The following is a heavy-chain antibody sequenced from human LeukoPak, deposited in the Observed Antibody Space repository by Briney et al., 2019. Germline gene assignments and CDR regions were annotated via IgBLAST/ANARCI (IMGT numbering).Heavy chain of an antibody. J-gene: IGHJ4*02. V-gene: IGHV3-21*01. CDR1: GFTFSSYS. Sequence: GGSLRLSCAAPGFTFSSYSMNWVRQAPGKGLEWVSSISSSSNYIYYADSVKGRFTISRDNAKNSLYLQMNSLRAEDTAVYYCARDRSFYSGSYWTAFDYWGQGTLVTVSS. D-gene: IGHD1-26*01. CDR2: ISSSSNYI. CDR3: ARDRSFYSGSYWTAFDY.